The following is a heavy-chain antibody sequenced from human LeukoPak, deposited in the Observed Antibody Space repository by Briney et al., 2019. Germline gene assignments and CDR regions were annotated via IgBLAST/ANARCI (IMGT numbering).Heavy chain of an antibody. V-gene: IGHV3-9*01. CDR2: ISWNSGSI. CDR3: AKGNYYDSSGLDY. J-gene: IGHJ4*02. D-gene: IGHD3-22*01. Sequence: GGSLRLSCAASGFTFDDYAMHWVRQAPGKGLEWVSGISWNSGSIGYADSVKGRFTISRDNAKNSLYLRMNSLRAEDTALYYCAKGNYYDSSGLDYWGQGTLVTVSS. CDR1: GFTFDDYA.